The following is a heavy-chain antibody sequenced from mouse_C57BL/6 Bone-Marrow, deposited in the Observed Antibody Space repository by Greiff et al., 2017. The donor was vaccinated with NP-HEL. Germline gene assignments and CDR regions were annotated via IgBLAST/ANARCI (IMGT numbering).Heavy chain of an antibody. Sequence: ESGPGLVKPSQSLSLTCSVTGYSITSGYYWNWIRQFPGNKLEWMGYISYDGSNNYNPSLKNRISITRDTSKNQFFLKLNSVTTEDTATYYCAIYDGYKDYWGQGTTLTVSS. J-gene: IGHJ2*01. CDR3: AIYDGYKDY. CDR1: GYSITSGYY. CDR2: ISYDGSN. D-gene: IGHD2-3*01. V-gene: IGHV3-6*01.